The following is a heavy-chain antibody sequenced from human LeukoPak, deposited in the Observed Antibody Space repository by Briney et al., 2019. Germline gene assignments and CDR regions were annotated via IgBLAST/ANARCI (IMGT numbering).Heavy chain of an antibody. D-gene: IGHD2-21*01. CDR3: ASLCGGDCSTGGY. CDR1: GGSVSSGSYY. J-gene: IGHJ4*02. V-gene: IGHV4-61*01. CDR2: IYYSGST. Sequence: SETLSLTCTVSGGSVSSGSYYWSWIRQPPGKGLEWIGYIYYSGSTNYNPSLKSRVTISVDTSKNQFSLKLSPVTAADTAVYYCASLCGGDCSTGGYWGQGTLVTVSS.